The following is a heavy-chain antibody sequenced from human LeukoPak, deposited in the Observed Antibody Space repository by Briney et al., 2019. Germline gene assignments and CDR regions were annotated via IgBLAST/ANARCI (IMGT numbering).Heavy chain of an antibody. J-gene: IGHJ4*02. CDR1: GGSISSSNW. Sequence: SETLSLTCAVSGGSISSSNWWSWVRQPPGKGLEWIGEIYHSGSANYNPSLKSRVTISVDKSKNQFSLKLSSVTAADTAVYYCARALYSSRTLDYWGQGTLVTVSS. CDR2: IYHSGSA. D-gene: IGHD6-13*01. V-gene: IGHV4-4*02. CDR3: ARALYSSRTLDY.